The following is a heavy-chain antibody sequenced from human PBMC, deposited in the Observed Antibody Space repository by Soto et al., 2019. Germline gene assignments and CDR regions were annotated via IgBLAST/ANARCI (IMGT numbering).Heavy chain of an antibody. CDR1: GGTFSSYA. J-gene: IGHJ5*02. CDR3: ARDQRWLQWVS. CDR2: IIPIFGTA. Sequence: GASVKVSFKASGGTFSSYAISWLRQAPGQGLEWMGGIIPIFGTANYAQKFQGRVTITADESTSTAYMELSSLRSEDTAVYYCARDQRWLQWVSWGQGTLVTVSS. V-gene: IGHV1-69*13. D-gene: IGHD5-12*01.